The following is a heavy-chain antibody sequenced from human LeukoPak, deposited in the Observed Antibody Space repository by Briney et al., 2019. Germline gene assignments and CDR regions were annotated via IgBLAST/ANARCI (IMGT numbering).Heavy chain of an antibody. D-gene: IGHD3/OR15-3a*01. V-gene: IGHV1-46*01. CDR2: INPTGGST. CDR3: ARDPSGDFWSGPGY. J-gene: IGHJ4*02. CDR1: GYTFTTYY. Sequence: ASVKVSCKAFGYTFTTYYVHWVRQAPGQGLEWMGIINPTGGSTVHGHKFQGRVTMTRDTSTSTVDMDLSSLRSEDTAVYYCARDPSGDFWSGPGYWGQGTLVTVSS.